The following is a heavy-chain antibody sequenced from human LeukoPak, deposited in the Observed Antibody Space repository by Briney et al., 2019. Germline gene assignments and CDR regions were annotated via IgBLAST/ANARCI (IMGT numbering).Heavy chain of an antibody. V-gene: IGHV3-30-3*01. CDR3: ARNGGSIAARPEDY. CDR2: ISYDGSNT. J-gene: IGHJ4*02. D-gene: IGHD6-6*01. CDR1: GFTFSSYA. Sequence: GGSLRLSCAASGFTFSSYAMHWVRQAPGKGLEWVAVISYDGSNTYYADSVKGRFTISRDNSKNTLYLQMNSLRPEDTAVYYCARNGGSIAARPEDYWGQGTLVTVSS.